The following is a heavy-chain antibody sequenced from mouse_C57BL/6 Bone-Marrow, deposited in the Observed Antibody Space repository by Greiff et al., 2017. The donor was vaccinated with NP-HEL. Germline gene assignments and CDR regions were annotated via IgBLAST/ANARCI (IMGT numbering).Heavy chain of an antibody. V-gene: IGHV5-17*01. CDR2: ISSGSSTI. J-gene: IGHJ1*03. Sequence: EVQLVESGGGLVKPGGSLKLSCAASGFTFSDYGMHWVRQAPEKGLEWVAYISSGSSTIYYADTGKGRFTISRDNAKNTLFLQMTSLRSEDTAMYYCASGITTVVAPYWYFDVWGTGTTVTVSS. CDR3: ASGITTVVAPYWYFDV. CDR1: GFTFSDYG. D-gene: IGHD1-1*01.